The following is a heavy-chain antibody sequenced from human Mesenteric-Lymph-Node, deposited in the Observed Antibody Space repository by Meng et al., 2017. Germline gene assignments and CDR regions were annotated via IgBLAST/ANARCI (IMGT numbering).Heavy chain of an antibody. J-gene: IGHJ5*02. CDR2: IFYSGST. Sequence: GAGPALVKPSVTLSLTCTVSGGYIRTYYWSWIRQPPGKGLEWIGYIFYSGSTHYNPSLKSRVTISVDTSKNQFSLKLTSVTAADTAVYFCARTNYGDYNWFDPWGQGTLVTVSS. CDR3: ARTNYGDYNWFDP. CDR1: GGYIRTYY. V-gene: IGHV4-59*12. D-gene: IGHD4-17*01.